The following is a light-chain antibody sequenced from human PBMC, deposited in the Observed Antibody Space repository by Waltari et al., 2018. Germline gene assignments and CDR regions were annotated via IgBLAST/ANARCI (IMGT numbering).Light chain of an antibody. V-gene: IGKV3-15*01. CDR2: GAS. CDR1: QSVGRN. Sequence: PACRASQSVGRNLAWYQQKPGQAPRLLISGASNRATGIPARFSGSGYGTEFTLTISSLQSEDFAVYYCQQYNNWPPLTFGGGTTVEI. J-gene: IGKJ4*01. CDR3: QQYNNWPPLT.